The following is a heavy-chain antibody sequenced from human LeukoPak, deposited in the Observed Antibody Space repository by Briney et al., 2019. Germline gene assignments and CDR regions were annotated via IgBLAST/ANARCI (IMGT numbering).Heavy chain of an antibody. D-gene: IGHD6-13*01. CDR2: INPNSGGT. V-gene: IGHV1-2*02. CDR1: EYTFSVYH. J-gene: IGHJ4*02. Sequence: ASVKVSCKASEYTFSVYHIHWVRQAPGQGLEWMGWINPNSGGTNYAQKFQGRVTMTRDTSISTAYMELSRLRSDDTAVYYCARVAQQRWDYFDYWGQGTLVTVSS. CDR3: ARVAQQRWDYFDY.